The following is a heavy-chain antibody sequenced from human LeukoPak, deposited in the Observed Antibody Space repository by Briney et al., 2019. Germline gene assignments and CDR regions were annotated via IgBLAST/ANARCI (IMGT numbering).Heavy chain of an antibody. Sequence: GGSLRLSCAASGFTFSSYSMNWVRQAPGKGLEWVSSISSSSSYIYYADSVKGRFTISRDNAKNSLYLQMNSPRAEDTAVYYCAREVWERYYFDYWGQGTLVTVSS. D-gene: IGHD1-26*01. J-gene: IGHJ4*02. CDR3: AREVWERYYFDY. CDR2: ISSSSSYI. V-gene: IGHV3-21*01. CDR1: GFTFSSYS.